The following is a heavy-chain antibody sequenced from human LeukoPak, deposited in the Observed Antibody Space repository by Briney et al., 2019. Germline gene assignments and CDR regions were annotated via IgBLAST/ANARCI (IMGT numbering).Heavy chain of an antibody. Sequence: ASVKVSCKASGYTFTSYGISWVRQAPGQGLEWMGWMNPNSGNTGYAQKFQGRVTITRNTSISTAYMELSSLRSEDTAVYYCARGWVGDDFWSGYYYYMDVWGKGTTVTVSS. V-gene: IGHV1-8*03. CDR2: MNPNSGNT. J-gene: IGHJ6*03. D-gene: IGHD3-3*01. CDR1: GYTFTSYG. CDR3: ARGWVGDDFWSGYYYYMDV.